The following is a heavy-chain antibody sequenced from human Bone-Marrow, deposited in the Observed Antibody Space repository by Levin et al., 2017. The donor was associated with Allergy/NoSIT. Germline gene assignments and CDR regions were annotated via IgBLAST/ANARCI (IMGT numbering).Heavy chain of an antibody. J-gene: IGHJ4*02. Sequence: PGGSLRLSCAASRFAFSNYWMHWVRQTPGKGLVWVSRINSDGSSTTYADSVKGRFTISRDNSKNTVDLQMNSLRVEDTAIYYCARDERTTVTTFDYWGQGTLVTVSS. CDR2: INSDGSST. D-gene: IGHD4-17*01. CDR1: RFAFSNYW. CDR3: ARDERTTVTTFDY. V-gene: IGHV3-74*03.